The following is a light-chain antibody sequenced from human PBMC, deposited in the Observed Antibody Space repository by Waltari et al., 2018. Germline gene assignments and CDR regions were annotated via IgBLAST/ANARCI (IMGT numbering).Light chain of an antibody. V-gene: IGKV3-11*01. Sequence: EIVLTQSPATLSLSPGERATLSCRASQRVSNYLAWYQHKPGQAPRLLIYDSSNRATDIPGRFSGSGSGTDFTLTISSLEPEDFAVYYCQQRYSWITFGGGTKVEIK. CDR2: DSS. CDR3: QQRYSWIT. J-gene: IGKJ4*01. CDR1: QRVSNY.